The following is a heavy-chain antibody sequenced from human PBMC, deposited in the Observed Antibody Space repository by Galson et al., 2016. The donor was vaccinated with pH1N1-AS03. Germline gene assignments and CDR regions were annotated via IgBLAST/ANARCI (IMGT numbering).Heavy chain of an antibody. D-gene: IGHD6-19*01. V-gene: IGHV4-59*08. Sequence: SETLSLTCTVSGGSVSSYYWSWIRQPPGKGLEWIGYIFHSGRTNSNPSLKSRVTISIDTSTNQFSLELSSVTAADMSIYYCARHGTTGWSQEEDALDIWGQGTVVTVSS. CDR1: GGSVSSYY. CDR2: IFHSGRT. J-gene: IGHJ3*02. CDR3: ARHGTTGWSQEEDALDI.